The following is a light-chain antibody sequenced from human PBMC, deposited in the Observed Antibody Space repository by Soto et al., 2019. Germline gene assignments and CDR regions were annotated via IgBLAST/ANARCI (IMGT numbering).Light chain of an antibody. CDR3: QQYNNWPWT. J-gene: IGKJ5*01. CDR1: QSISDT. V-gene: IGKV3-15*01. CDR2: GAS. Sequence: EIVMTQSPATLSVSPVGRATLSCMASQSISDTLAWYQQKPGQAPRLLIHGASTRATGFPARFSGSGSGTDFTLTISSLQSEDFAVYYCQQYNNWPWTFGQGTRLEIK.